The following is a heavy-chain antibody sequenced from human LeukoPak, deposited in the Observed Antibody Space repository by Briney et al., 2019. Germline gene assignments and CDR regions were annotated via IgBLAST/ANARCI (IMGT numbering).Heavy chain of an antibody. Sequence: SVKVSCKASGGTFSSYAISWVRQAPGQGLEWMGRIIPIFGTANYAQKFQGRVTITTDESTRTAYMELSSLRSEDTAVYYCALPYYDFWSGYSSMDVWGKGTTVTVSS. V-gene: IGHV1-69*05. CDR2: IIPIFGTA. J-gene: IGHJ6*03. CDR3: ALPYYDFWSGYSSMDV. CDR1: GGTFSSYA. D-gene: IGHD3-3*01.